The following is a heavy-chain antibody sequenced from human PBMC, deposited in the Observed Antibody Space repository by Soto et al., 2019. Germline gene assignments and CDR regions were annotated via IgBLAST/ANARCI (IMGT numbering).Heavy chain of an antibody. J-gene: IGHJ4*02. CDR2: ISWNSGSR. CDR3: AKSWGVFGSASFFDH. CDR1: GFTLEDYA. D-gene: IGHD6-6*01. Sequence: VQLEESGGGLVQPGRSLRLACAASGFTLEDYAMHWVRQAPGKGLEWVSGISWNSGSRGYADSVKGRFTISRDNAKNSLYLQMNSLRAEDTALYYCAKSWGVFGSASFFDHWGEGTLVTVSS. V-gene: IGHV3-9*01.